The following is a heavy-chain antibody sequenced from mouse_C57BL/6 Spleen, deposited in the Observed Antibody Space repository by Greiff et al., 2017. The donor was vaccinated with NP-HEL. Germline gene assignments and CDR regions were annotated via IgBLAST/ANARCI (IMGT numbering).Heavy chain of an antibody. CDR2: IYPGNSDT. Sequence: EVQLQQSGTVLARPGASVKMSCKTSGYTFTSYWMHWVKQRPGQGLEWIGAIYPGNSDTSYNQKFKGKAKLTAVTSASTAYMELSSLTNEDSAVYYCTRAIYDGYSFAYWGQGTLVTVSA. D-gene: IGHD2-3*01. CDR3: TRAIYDGYSFAY. V-gene: IGHV1-5*01. CDR1: GYTFTSYW. J-gene: IGHJ3*01.